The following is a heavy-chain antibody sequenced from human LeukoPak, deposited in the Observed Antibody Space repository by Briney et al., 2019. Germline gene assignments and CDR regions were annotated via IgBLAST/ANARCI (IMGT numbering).Heavy chain of an antibody. CDR1: GGTFSSYT. Sequence: SVKVSCKASGGTFSSYTISWVRQAPGQGLEWMGRIIPILGIANYAQKFQGRVTITADKSTSTAYMELSSLRSEDTAVYYCARFLGKWNYDYWGQGTLVTVSS. V-gene: IGHV1-69*02. CDR3: ARFLGKWNYDY. CDR2: IIPILGIA. J-gene: IGHJ4*02. D-gene: IGHD1-7*01.